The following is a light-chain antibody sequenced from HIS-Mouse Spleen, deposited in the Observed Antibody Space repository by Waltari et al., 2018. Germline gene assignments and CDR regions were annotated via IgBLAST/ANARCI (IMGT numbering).Light chain of an antibody. J-gene: IGKJ2*01. V-gene: IGKV3-11*01. CDR2: DAS. CDR1: QSVSSY. Sequence: IVLTQSPATLSLSPGERATLSCRPSQSVSSYLAWYQQKPGQAPRLLIYDASNRATGIPARFSGSGSGTDFTLTISSLEPEDFAVYYCQQRSNWPPYTFGQGTKLEIK. CDR3: QQRSNWPPYT.